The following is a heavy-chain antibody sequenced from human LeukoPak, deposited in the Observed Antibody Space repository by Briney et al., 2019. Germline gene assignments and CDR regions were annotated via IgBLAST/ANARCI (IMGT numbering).Heavy chain of an antibody. V-gene: IGHV4-59*08. J-gene: IGHJ4*02. D-gene: IGHD5/OR15-5a*01. CDR2: IYYSGST. CDR3: ARHSTQWGIKDY. Sequence: PSETLSLTFTVSGGSISSYYWSWIRQPPGKGLEWIGYIYYSGSTNYNPSLKSRVTISVDTSKNQFSLKLSSVTAADTAVYYCARHSTQWGIKDYWGQGTLVTVSS. CDR1: GGSISSYY.